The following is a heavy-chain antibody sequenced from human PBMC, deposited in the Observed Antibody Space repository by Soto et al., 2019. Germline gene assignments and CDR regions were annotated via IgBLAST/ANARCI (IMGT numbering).Heavy chain of an antibody. D-gene: IGHD4-17*01. CDR3: AKDTVAEGAFDI. Sequence: GGSLRLSCAASGFTFSSYGMHWVRQAPGKGLEWVAVISYDGSNKYYADSVKGRFTISRDNSKNTLYLQMNSLRAEDTAVYYCAKDTVAEGAFDIWGQGTMVTVSS. J-gene: IGHJ3*02. CDR2: ISYDGSNK. V-gene: IGHV3-30*18. CDR1: GFTFSSYG.